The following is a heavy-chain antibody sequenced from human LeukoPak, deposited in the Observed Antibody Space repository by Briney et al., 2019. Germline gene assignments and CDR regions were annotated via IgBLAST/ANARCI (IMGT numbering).Heavy chain of an antibody. Sequence: GGSLRLSCAASGFTFRTYGMHWVRQAPGKGLEWVAVISYDGSYKYYADSVKGRFTISRDNSENTLYLQINSLRAEDTALYYCAKVDNEMSTVWGYFDYWGQGTLVTVSS. CDR1: GFTFRTYG. CDR3: AKVDNEMSTVWGYFDY. V-gene: IGHV3-30*18. CDR2: ISYDGSYK. D-gene: IGHD5-24*01. J-gene: IGHJ4*02.